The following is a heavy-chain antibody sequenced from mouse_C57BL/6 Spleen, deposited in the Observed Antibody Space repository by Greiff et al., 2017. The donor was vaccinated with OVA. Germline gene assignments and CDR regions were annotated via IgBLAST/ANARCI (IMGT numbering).Heavy chain of an antibody. Sequence: QVQLQQPGAELVRPGSSVKISCKASGYAFSSSWMNWVKQRPGKGLEWIGRIYPGDGDTNYNGKFKGKATLTADKSSSTAYMQLSSLTSEDSAVYFCAREVYYGNSFAYWGQGTLVTVSA. CDR1: GYAFSSSW. CDR2: IYPGDGDT. CDR3: AREVYYGNSFAY. J-gene: IGHJ3*01. V-gene: IGHV1-82*01. D-gene: IGHD2-1*01.